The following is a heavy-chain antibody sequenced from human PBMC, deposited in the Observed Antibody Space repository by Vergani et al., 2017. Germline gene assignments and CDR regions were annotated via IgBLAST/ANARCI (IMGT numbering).Heavy chain of an antibody. CDR1: GGSISSSSYY. CDR3: ASHIVVVTAHFDL. D-gene: IGHD2-21*02. V-gene: IGHV4-39*01. CDR2: IYYSGST. Sequence: QLQLQESGPGLVKPSETLSLTCTVSGGSISSSSYYWGWIRPPPGKGLEWIGSIYYSGSTYYNPSLKSRVTISVDTSKNQFSLKLSSVTAADTAVYYCASHIVVVTAHFDLWGRGTLVTVSS. J-gene: IGHJ2*01.